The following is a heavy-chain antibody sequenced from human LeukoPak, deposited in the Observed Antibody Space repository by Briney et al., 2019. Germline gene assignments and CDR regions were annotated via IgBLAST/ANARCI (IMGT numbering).Heavy chain of an antibody. CDR3: ARCSGSCYLNWFAP. D-gene: IGHD2-15*01. CDR1: GYTFTGYY. V-gene: IGHV1-2*02. Sequence: GASVKVSCKASGYTFTGYYMHWVRQAPGQGLDWMGWINPNSGGTNYAQKFQGRVTMPRATSIRTAYMELSRLRSDHTAVYYCARCSGSCYLNWFAPWGQGTLVTVSS. J-gene: IGHJ5*02. CDR2: INPNSGGT.